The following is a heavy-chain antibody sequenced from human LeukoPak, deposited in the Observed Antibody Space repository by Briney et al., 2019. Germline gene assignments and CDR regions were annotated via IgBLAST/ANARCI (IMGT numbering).Heavy chain of an antibody. CDR2: ISGSGDST. CDR1: GFTFSSYA. J-gene: IGHJ4*02. CDR3: AKTRPLDSSSWSHGNY. V-gene: IGHV3-23*01. D-gene: IGHD6-13*01. Sequence: GGSLRLSCAASGFTFSSYAMSWVRQAPGKGLEWVSAISGSGDSTYYGDSVKGRFTISRDNSKNTLYLQMNSLRAEDTAVYYCAKTRPLDSSSWSHGNYWGQGTLVTVSS.